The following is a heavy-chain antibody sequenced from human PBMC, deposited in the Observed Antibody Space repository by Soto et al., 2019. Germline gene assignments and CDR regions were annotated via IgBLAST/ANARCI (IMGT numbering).Heavy chain of an antibody. Sequence: QLQLQESGSGLVKPSQTLSLTCAVSGGSISSGGYSWSWIRQPPGKGLEWIGYIYHSGSTYYNPSLKSRVTISVDMSKNQSSLKLSSVTAADTAVYYCARGDGLGGNSFEYNYYYGMDVWGQGTTVTVSS. CDR3: ARGDGLGGNSFEYNYYYGMDV. D-gene: IGHD2-21*02. CDR2: IYHSGST. CDR1: GGSISSGGYS. V-gene: IGHV4-30-2*01. J-gene: IGHJ6*02.